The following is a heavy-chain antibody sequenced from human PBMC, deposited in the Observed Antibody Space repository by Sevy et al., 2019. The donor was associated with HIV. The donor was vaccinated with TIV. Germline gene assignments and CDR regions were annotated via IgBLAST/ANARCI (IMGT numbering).Heavy chain of an antibody. CDR3: ARTVVLVDGPRNWLDT. J-gene: IGHJ5*02. CDR1: KFTVSNNY. D-gene: IGHD2-8*02. V-gene: IGHV3-53*01. Sequence: GGPLRLSCAVSKFTVSNNYMTWVRQAPGKGLEWVSTLYDSGAAYYAVSVKGRFTVSRDNSKNTLYLQMNSLRAEDTAVYYCARTVVLVDGPRNWLDTWGQGTLVTVSS. CDR2: LYDSGAA.